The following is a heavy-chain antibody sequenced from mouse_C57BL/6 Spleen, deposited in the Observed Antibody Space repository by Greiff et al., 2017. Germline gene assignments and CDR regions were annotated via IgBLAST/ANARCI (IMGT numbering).Heavy chain of an antibody. V-gene: IGHV1-22*01. D-gene: IGHD1-1*01. CDR3: ASSPYYYGSSYGYFDV. Sequence: EVQLQQSGPELVKPGASVKMSCKASGYTFTDYNMHWVKQSHGKSLEWIGYINPNNGGTSYNQKFKGKATLTVNKSSSTAYMELRSLTSEDSAVYYCASSPYYYGSSYGYFDVWGTGTTVTVSS. CDR1: GYTFTDYN. J-gene: IGHJ1*03. CDR2: INPNNGGT.